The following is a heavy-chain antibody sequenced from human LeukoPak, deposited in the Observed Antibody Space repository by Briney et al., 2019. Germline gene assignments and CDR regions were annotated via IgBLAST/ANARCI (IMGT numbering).Heavy chain of an antibody. CDR3: AKDHEATTDAFDS. D-gene: IGHD4-11*01. CDR1: GLTFNDYA. CDR2: INSNSDLK. J-gene: IGHJ3*02. Sequence: PGGSLRLSCAASGLTFNDYAMHWVRQGPGKGPEWVSGINSNSDLKDYADSVKGRFTISRDNAKNSLYLQMNNLRPEDTALYYCAKDHEATTDAFDSWGQGTMVTVSS. V-gene: IGHV3-9*01.